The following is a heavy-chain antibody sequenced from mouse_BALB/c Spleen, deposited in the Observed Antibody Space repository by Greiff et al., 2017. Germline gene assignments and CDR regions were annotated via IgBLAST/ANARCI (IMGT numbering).Heavy chain of an antibody. D-gene: IGHD2-10*02. J-gene: IGHJ4*01. V-gene: IGHV5-12-1*01. CDR1: GFAFSSYD. CDR2: ISSGGGST. CDR3: ARQGYGNYVYAMDY. Sequence: EVQRVESGGGLVKPGGSLKLSCAASGFAFSSYDMSWVRQTPEKRLEWVAYISSGGGSTYYPDTVKGRFTISRDNAKNTLYLQMSSLKSEDTAMYYCARQGYGNYVYAMDYWGQGTSVTVSS.